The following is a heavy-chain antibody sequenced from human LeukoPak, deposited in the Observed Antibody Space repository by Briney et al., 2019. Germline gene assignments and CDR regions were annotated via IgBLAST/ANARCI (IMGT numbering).Heavy chain of an antibody. CDR1: GFTFSGSA. V-gene: IGHV3-73*01. CDR3: ARAGWGSGSYAGGSYYYYMDV. J-gene: IGHJ6*03. D-gene: IGHD1-26*01. Sequence: GGSLRLSCAASGFTFSGSAMHWVRQASGKGLEWVGRIRSKANSYATAYAASVKGRFTISRDDSKNTAYLQMNSLRAEDTAVYYCARAGWGSGSYAGGSYYYYMDVWGKGTTVTISS. CDR2: IRSKANSYAT.